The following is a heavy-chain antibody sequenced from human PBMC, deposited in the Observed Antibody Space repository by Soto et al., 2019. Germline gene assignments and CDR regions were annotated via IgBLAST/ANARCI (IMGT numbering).Heavy chain of an antibody. Sequence: QVQLQESGPGLVKPSETLSLTCTVSGGSISSYYWSWIRQPPGKGLEWMGYIYYSGSTNYNPPLKSRVTISVDTSNNQFSLKLSSVTAADTAVYYCARRWGAAFDYWGQGTLVTVSS. CDR1: GGSISSYY. J-gene: IGHJ4*02. CDR3: ARRWGAAFDY. D-gene: IGHD1-26*01. V-gene: IGHV4-59*08. CDR2: IYYSGST.